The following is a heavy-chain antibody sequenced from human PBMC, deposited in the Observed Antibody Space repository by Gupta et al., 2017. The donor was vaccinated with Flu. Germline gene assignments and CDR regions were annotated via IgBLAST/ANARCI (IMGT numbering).Heavy chain of an antibody. Sequence: QVQLQESGPGLVKPSETLSLTCPVSGGSISTYYWSWIRQPPGKGLEWIGHIYYSGSTNYNPSLKSRVTISVDTSKNQFSLKLSSVTAADTAVYYCARRGRGAARYLSYGMDVWGQGPTVTVSS. CDR2: IYYSGST. J-gene: IGHJ6*02. CDR1: GGSISTYY. CDR3: ARRGRGAARYLSYGMDV. D-gene: IGHD6-6*01. V-gene: IGHV4-59*08.